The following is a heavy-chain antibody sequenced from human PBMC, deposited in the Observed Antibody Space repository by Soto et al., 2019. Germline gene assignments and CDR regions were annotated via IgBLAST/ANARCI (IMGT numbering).Heavy chain of an antibody. D-gene: IGHD2-2*01. J-gene: IGHJ6*03. Sequence: QVQLVQSGAEVKKPGSSVKVSCKASGGTFSSYTISWVRQAPGQGLEWMGRIIPILGIANYEQKFQGRVTITADKSTSTAYRELSSLRSDDTAVYYCARDPAGIVVAPAAMPGQLSYYMDVWGKGTTVTVSS. CDR3: ARDPAGIVVAPAAMPGQLSYYMDV. V-gene: IGHV1-69*08. CDR2: IIPILGIA. CDR1: GGTFSSYT.